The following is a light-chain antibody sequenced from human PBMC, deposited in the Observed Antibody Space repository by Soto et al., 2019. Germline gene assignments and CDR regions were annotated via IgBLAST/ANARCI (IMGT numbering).Light chain of an antibody. CDR1: QSVSSTY. Sequence: EIFFTQSPGTLSLSPGEKATLSCRARQSVSSTYLAWYQQKPGQAPRLLIYGASNRATGIPDRFSGSGSGTDFTLTISRLEPEDFAVYYCQQYGGSRWTFGQGTRVDI. J-gene: IGKJ1*01. V-gene: IGKV3-20*01. CDR3: QQYGGSRWT. CDR2: GAS.